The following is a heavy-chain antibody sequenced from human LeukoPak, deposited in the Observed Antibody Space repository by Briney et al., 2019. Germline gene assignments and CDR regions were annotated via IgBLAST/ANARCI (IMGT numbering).Heavy chain of an antibody. CDR2: IRYDGSNK. Sequence: GGSLRLSCAASGFTFSSYAMHWVRQAPGKGLEWVTFIRYDGSNKYYAESVKGRFTISRDNSKNTLYLQMSSLRAEDTAVYYCAKAIHSSSSGVVDYWGQGTLVTVSS. D-gene: IGHD6-6*01. V-gene: IGHV3-30*02. CDR3: AKAIHSSSSGVVDY. CDR1: GFTFSSYA. J-gene: IGHJ4*02.